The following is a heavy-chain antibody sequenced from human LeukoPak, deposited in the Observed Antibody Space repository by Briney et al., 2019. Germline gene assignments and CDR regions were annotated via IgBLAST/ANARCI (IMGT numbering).Heavy chain of an antibody. J-gene: IGHJ1*01. D-gene: IGHD3-10*01. CDR2: IYYSGST. Sequence: SETLSLTCAVYGGSFSGYCWSWIRQPPGKGLEWIGYIYYSGSTNYNPSLKSRVTISVDTSKNQFSLKLSSVTAADTAVYYCARVIGGSGSHEFFQHWGQGTLVTVSS. V-gene: IGHV4-59*12. CDR3: ARVIGGSGSHEFFQH. CDR1: GGSFSGYC.